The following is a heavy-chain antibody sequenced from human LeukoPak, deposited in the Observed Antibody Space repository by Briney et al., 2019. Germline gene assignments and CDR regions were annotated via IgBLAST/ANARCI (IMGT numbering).Heavy chain of an antibody. CDR3: AGDFSQSRNSDY. J-gene: IGHJ4*02. Sequence: PGGSLRLSCAASGFTFSNYAMNWVRQAPGKGLEWVSSITGSSNFMSYADSVKGRFTISRDNARNSLYLQMNSLRAEDTAVYYCAGDFSQSRNSDYWGQGTLVTVSS. CDR1: GFTFSNYA. CDR2: ITGSSNFM. V-gene: IGHV3-21*01. D-gene: IGHD4-23*01.